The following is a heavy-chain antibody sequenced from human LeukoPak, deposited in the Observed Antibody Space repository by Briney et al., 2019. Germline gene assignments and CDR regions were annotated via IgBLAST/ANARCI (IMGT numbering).Heavy chain of an antibody. J-gene: IGHJ5*02. Sequence: ASVKVSCKASGYTFTSYGISWVRQAPGQGLEWMGIINPSGGSTSYAQKFQGRVTMTRDMSTSTVYMELSSLRSEDTAVYYCARGNNWFDPWGQGTLVTVSS. CDR2: INPSGGST. CDR1: GYTFTSYG. CDR3: ARGNNWFDP. V-gene: IGHV1-46*01.